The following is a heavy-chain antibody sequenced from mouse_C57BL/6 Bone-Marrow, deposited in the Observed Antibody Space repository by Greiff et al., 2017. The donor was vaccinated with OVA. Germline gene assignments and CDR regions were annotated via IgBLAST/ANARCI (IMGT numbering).Heavy chain of an antibody. V-gene: IGHV1-76*01. J-gene: IGHJ4*01. D-gene: IGHD2-5*01. CDR3: ARDYSNFLYARDD. Sequence: QVQLQQSGAELVRPGASVKLSCKASGYTFTDYYINWVKQRPGQGLEWIARIYPGSGNTYYNEKFKGKATLTAEKSSSTAYMQLSSLTSEDSAVYFCARDYSNFLYARDDWGQGTSVTVSS. CDR1: GYTFTDYY. CDR2: IYPGSGNT.